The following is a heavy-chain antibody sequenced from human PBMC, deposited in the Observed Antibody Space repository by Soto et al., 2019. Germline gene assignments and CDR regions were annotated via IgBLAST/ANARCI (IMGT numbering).Heavy chain of an antibody. CDR2: IYYSGST. V-gene: IGHV4-59*01. J-gene: IGHJ6*02. CDR1: GGSISSYY. CDR3: ARDKVGATHYYYYGMDV. Sequence: SETLSLTCTVSGGSISSYYWSWIRQPPGKGLEWIGYIYYSGSTNYNPSLKSRVTISVDTSKNQFPLKLSSVTAADTAVYYCARDKVGATHYYYYGMDVWGQGTTVTVSS. D-gene: IGHD1-26*01.